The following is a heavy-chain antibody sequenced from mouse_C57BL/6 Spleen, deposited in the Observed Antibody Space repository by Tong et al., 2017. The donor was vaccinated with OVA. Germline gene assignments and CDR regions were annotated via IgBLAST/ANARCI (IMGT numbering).Heavy chain of an antibody. D-gene: IGHD1-1*01. J-gene: IGHJ4*01. CDR3: ATTYYHYAMDY. V-gene: IGHV5-17*01. CDR2: ISSGGSYT. Sequence: EVQLQESGGGLVKPGGSLKLSCAASGFTFSDYGMHWVRQAPEKGLEWVAYISSGGSYTYYPDSVKGRFTISRDNAKNTLFLQMTSLRSEDTAMYYCATTYYHYAMDYWGQGTSVTVSS. CDR1: GFTFSDYG.